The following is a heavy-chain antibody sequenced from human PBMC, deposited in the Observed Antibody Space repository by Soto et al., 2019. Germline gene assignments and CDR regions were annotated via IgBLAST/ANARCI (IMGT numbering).Heavy chain of an antibody. V-gene: IGHV4-30-4*01. Sequence: SETLSLTCSVSGDSISNLDYFWAWIRQPPGQALEYIGYIYKSATTYYNPSFESRVAISVDTSKSQFPLNVTSVTAADTAVYFCARGRYCLTGRCFPNWFDSWGQGALVTVSS. D-gene: IGHD7-27*01. CDR3: ARGRYCLTGRCFPNWFDS. CDR1: GDSISNLDYF. CDR2: IYKSATT. J-gene: IGHJ5*01.